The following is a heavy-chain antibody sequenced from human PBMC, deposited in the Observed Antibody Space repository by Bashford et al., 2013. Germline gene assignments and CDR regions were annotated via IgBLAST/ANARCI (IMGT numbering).Heavy chain of an antibody. Sequence: SETLSLTCTVSGGSISSGDYYWSWIRQPPGKGLEWIGYIYYSGSTYYNPSLKSRVTISVDTSKNQFSLKLSSVTAADTAVYYCARDRILRFLEWPYTNYYGMDVVGPRDHGHRLL. D-gene: IGHD3-3*01. J-gene: IGHJ6*02. CDR2: IYYSGST. CDR3: ARDRILRFLEWPYTNYYGMDV. CDR1: GGSISSGDYY. V-gene: IGHV4-30-4*01.